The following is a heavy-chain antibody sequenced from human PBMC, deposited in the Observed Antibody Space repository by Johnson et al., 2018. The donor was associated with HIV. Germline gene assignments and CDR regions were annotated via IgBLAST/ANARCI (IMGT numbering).Heavy chain of an antibody. CDR2: ISGSGGST. CDR1: GFTFSSYA. CDR3: AKGATYYYGSGSYYTGSAFDI. D-gene: IGHD3-10*01. J-gene: IGHJ3*02. Sequence: VQLVESGGGLVQPGGSLRLSCAASGFTFSSYAMSWVRQAPGKGLEWVSAISGSGGSTYYADSVKGRFTISRANSKNTLYLQMNSLRAEDTAVYYCAKGATYYYGSGSYYTGSAFDIWGQGTMVTVSS. V-gene: IGHV3-23*04.